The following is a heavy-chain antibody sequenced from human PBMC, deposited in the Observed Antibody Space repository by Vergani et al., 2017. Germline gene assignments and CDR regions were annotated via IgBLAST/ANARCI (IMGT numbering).Heavy chain of an antibody. D-gene: IGHD4-17*01. CDR2: IIPIFGTA. Sequence: QVQLVQSGAEVKKPGSSVKVSCKASGGTFSSYAISWVRQAPGQGLEWMGGIIPIFGTANYAQKFQGRVTITADESTSTAYMELSSLRSEDTAVYYCASMLYGDSGYYYDYYMDVWGKGTTVTVSS. V-gene: IGHV1-69*01. J-gene: IGHJ6*03. CDR3: ASMLYGDSGYYYDYYMDV. CDR1: GGTFSSYA.